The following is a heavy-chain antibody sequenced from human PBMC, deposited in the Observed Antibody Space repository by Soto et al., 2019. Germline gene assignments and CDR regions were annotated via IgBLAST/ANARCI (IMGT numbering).Heavy chain of an antibody. CDR2: IIPIFGTA. V-gene: IGHV1-69*13. J-gene: IGHJ4*02. CDR3: ARASESRDGFQVSYYYFDY. Sequence: GASVKVSCKASGGTFSSYAISWVRQAPGQGLGWMGGIIPIFGTANYAQKFQGRVTITADESTSTAYMELSSLRSEDTAVYYCARASESRDGFQVSYYYFDYWGQGTLVTVSS. CDR1: GGTFSSYA. D-gene: IGHD3-22*01.